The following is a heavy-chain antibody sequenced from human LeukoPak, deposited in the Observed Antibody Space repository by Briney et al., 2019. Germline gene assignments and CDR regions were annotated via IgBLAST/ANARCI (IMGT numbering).Heavy chain of an antibody. CDR3: ARDHNYDSSGLDY. CDR1: GFTFSSYA. D-gene: IGHD3-22*01. V-gene: IGHV3-30-3*01. J-gene: IGHJ4*02. Sequence: PGRSLRLSCAASGFTFSSYAMHWVRQAPGEGLEWVAVISYDGSNKYYADSVKGRFTISRDNSKNTLYLQMNSLRAEDTAVYYCARDHNYDSSGLDYWGQGTLVTVSS. CDR2: ISYDGSNK.